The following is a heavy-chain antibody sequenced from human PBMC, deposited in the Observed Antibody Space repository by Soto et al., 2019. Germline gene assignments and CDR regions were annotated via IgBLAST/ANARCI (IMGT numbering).Heavy chain of an antibody. CDR1: GFTLRACT. J-gene: IGHJ4*01. V-gene: IGHV3-21*06. CDR2: ISMSSSDR. CDR3: VRGMNPLF. Sequence: GGSLRLSCAASGFTLRACTMNWVRQAPGKGLELVSSISMSSSDRYYADSVRGRFTISRNNAKNALYLQMNSLRADDTAVYFCVRGMNPLFGGQGTLVTVSS.